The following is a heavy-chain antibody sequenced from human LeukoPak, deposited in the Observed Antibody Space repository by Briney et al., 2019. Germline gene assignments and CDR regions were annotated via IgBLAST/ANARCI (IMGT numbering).Heavy chain of an antibody. CDR3: ARDGGFRYSSSWHFDY. D-gene: IGHD6-13*01. J-gene: IGHJ4*02. V-gene: IGHV3-33*08. CDR1: GFTFSSYG. CDR2: IWCDGSNK. Sequence: GGSLRLSCAASGFTFSSYGMHWVRQAPGKGLEWVAVIWCDGSNKYYADSVKGRFTISRDNSKNTLYLQMNSLRAEDTAVYYCARDGGFRYSSSWHFDYWGQGTGVTVSS.